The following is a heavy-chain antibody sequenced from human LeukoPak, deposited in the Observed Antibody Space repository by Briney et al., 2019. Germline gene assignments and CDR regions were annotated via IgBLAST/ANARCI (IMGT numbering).Heavy chain of an antibody. J-gene: IGHJ4*02. CDR3: ARHVGISF. Sequence: QAGGSLRLSCAASGFTVSSNEMSWVRQAPGKGLEWVANIREDGTEKNYVDSVKGRFTISRDNAKNSLFLQMSNLRDDDTAIYYCARHVGISFWGQGTLVTVSS. CDR2: IREDGTEK. V-gene: IGHV3-7*01. D-gene: IGHD7-27*01. CDR1: GFTVSSNE.